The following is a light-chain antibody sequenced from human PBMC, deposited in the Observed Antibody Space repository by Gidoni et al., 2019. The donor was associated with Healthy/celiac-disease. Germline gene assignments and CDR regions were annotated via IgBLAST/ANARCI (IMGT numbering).Light chain of an antibody. V-gene: IGKV1-39*01. Sequence: DIQMTQSPSSLSASVGDRVTITCRASQSISSYLNWYQQKPGKAPKLLIYAASSLQSGVPSRFSGSGSGTDFTLTISSLQPEDFATYYCQQSSSTPWTFXXXTKVEI. CDR1: QSISSY. J-gene: IGKJ1*01. CDR2: AAS. CDR3: QQSSSTPWT.